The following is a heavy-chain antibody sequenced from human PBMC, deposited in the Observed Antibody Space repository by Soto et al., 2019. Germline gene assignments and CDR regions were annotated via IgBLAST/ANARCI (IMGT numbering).Heavy chain of an antibody. J-gene: IGHJ6*02. V-gene: IGHV1-69*13. CDR1: GGTFSSYA. CDR2: IIPIFGTA. Sequence: ASVKVSCKASGGTFSSYAISWVRQAPGQGLEWMGGIIPIFGTANYAQKFQGRVTITADESTSTAYMELSSLRSEDTAVYYCARVVSTVRGDPPLMDVWGQGTTGTVS. CDR3: ARVVSTVRGDPPLMDV. D-gene: IGHD2-2*01.